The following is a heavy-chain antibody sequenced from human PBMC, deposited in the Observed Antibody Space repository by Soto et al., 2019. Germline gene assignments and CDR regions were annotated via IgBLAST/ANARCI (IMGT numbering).Heavy chain of an antibody. CDR3: AKAAFGGSILGYYYYYGMDV. D-gene: IGHD1-26*01. CDR2: ISGSGGST. CDR1: GFTFSSYA. V-gene: IGHV3-23*01. J-gene: IGHJ6*04. Sequence: GGSLILSCAASGFTFSSYAMSWVRQAPGKGLEWVSAISGSGGSTYYADSVKGRFTISRDNSKNTLYLQMNSLRAEDTAVYYCAKAAFGGSILGYYYYYGMDVWGKGTTVTVSS.